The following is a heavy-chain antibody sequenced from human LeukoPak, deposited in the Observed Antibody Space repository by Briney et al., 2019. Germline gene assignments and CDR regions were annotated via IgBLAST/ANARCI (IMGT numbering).Heavy chain of an antibody. CDR1: GGTFSSYA. CDR2: IIPIFGTA. D-gene: IGHD3-22*01. V-gene: IGHV1-69*06. CDR3: ARDHYDSSGYYVGY. J-gene: IGHJ4*02. Sequence: GASVKVSCKASGGTFSSYAISWVRQAPGQGLEWMGGIIPIFGTANYAQKFQGRVTITADKSTSTAYMELSSLRSEDTAVYYCARDHYDSSGYYVGYWGQGTLVTVSS.